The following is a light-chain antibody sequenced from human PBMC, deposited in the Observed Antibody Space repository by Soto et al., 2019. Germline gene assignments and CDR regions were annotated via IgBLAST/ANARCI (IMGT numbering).Light chain of an antibody. CDR2: EVS. V-gene: IGLV2-14*01. CDR3: IAYTNTGARV. CDR1: SSDIGDNKF. J-gene: IGLJ1*01. Sequence: QSVPTQPASVSGSPGQSITISCTGTSSDIGDNKFVSWYQQYPGRAPKVIIYEVSNRPSEVSVRFSGSKSGNTASLTVSGLRAEDEADYYCIAYTNTGARVFGTGTKLNVL.